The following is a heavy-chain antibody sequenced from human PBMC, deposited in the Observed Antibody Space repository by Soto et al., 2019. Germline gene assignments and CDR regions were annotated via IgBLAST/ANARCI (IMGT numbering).Heavy chain of an antibody. CDR2: IYYSGST. V-gene: IGHV4-59*01. D-gene: IGHD3-9*01. CDR3: ARDRRVYDILTGYSAPAAFDI. J-gene: IGHJ3*02. Sequence: QVQLQESGPGLVKPSETLSLTCTVSGGSISSYYWSWIRQPPGKGLEWIGYIYYSGSTNYNPSLKSRVTISVDTSNNQFSLKLSSVTAADTAVYYCARDRRVYDILTGYSAPAAFDIWGQGTMVTVSS. CDR1: GGSISSYY.